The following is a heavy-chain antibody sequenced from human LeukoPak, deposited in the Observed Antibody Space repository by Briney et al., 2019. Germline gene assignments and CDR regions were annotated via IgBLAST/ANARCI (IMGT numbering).Heavy chain of an antibody. CDR3: ARGSRYGSGRTRYYYMDV. J-gene: IGHJ6*03. Sequence: GGSLRLSCAASGFTFSGSAMHWVRQAPGQGLEWMGWINPNSGGTNYAQKFQGRVTMTRDTSISTAYMELSRLRSDDTAVYYCARGSRYGSGRTRYYYMDVWGKGTTVTISS. CDR1: GFTFSGSA. D-gene: IGHD3-10*01. V-gene: IGHV1-2*02. CDR2: INPNSGGT.